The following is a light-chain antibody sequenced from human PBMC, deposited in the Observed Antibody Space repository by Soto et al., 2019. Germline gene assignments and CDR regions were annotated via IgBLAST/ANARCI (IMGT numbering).Light chain of an antibody. CDR3: SSYANGGTSV. CDR2: DVS. CDR1: SSDVGGYNY. Sequence: QSVLTQPASVSGSPGQSITISCTGTSSDVGGYNYVSWYQQYPGKAPKLMIFDVSSRPSGVSNRFSGSKPGNTASLTISGLQAEDEADYYCSSYANGGTSVFGTGTKVTVL. J-gene: IGLJ1*01. V-gene: IGLV2-14*01.